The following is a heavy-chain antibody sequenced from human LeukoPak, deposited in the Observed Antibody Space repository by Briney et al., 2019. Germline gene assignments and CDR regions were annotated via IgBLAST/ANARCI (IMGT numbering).Heavy chain of an antibody. CDR2: IYTSGST. J-gene: IGHJ4*02. CDR1: GGSISSYY. CDR3: AREIPSTPSGDIFDY. V-gene: IGHV4-4*07. Sequence: SETLSLTCTVSGGSISSYYWSWIRQPAGKGLEWIGRIYTSGSTNYNPSLKSRVTMSVDTSKNQFSLKLSSVTAADTAVYYCAREIPSTPSGDIFDYWGQGTLVTVSS. D-gene: IGHD2-21*01.